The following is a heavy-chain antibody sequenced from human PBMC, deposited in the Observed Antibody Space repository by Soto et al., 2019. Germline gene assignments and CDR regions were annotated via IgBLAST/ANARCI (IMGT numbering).Heavy chain of an antibody. J-gene: IGHJ5*02. CDR2: ISSSSSTI. D-gene: IGHD4-17*01. V-gene: IGHV3-48*02. CDR1: GFTFSSYS. Sequence: GGSLRLSCAASGFTFSSYSMNWVRQAPGKGLEWVSYISSSSSTIYYADSVKGRFTISRDNAKNSLYLQMNSLRDEDTAVYYCARENYGDYLNWFDPWGQGTLVTVS. CDR3: ARENYGDYLNWFDP.